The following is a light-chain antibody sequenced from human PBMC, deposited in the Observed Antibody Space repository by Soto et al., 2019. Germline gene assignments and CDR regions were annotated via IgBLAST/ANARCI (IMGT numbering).Light chain of an antibody. Sequence: EIAMTQSPDTLSVSPGDRATLSCRASQGVRSDLAWYQQKAGQSPRLVIYGASTRAAETPARFSGSGSETEFTLTISSLQSEDFAVYYCKQYSKGPVTFGGGTKVDIK. V-gene: IGKV3-15*01. CDR2: GAS. CDR3: KQYSKGPVT. J-gene: IGKJ4*01. CDR1: QGVRSD.